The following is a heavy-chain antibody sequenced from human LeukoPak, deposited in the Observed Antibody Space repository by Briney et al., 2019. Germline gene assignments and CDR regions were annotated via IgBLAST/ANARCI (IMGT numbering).Heavy chain of an antibody. CDR3: ARQITDQSSGYDSIDY. CDR1: GHRFTTYW. D-gene: IGHD5-12*01. V-gene: IGHV5-51*01. CDR2: IYPGDSDT. Sequence: PGEPLKISCKASGHRFTTYWIGWVRQMPGKGLEWMGIIYPGDSDTRYSPSFEGQVTISADKSITTAYLQWSSLKASDTAMYYCARQITDQSSGYDSIDYWGQGTMVTVSS. J-gene: IGHJ3*01.